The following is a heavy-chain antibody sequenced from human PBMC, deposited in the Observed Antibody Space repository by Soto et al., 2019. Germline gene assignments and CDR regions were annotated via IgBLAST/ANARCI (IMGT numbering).Heavy chain of an antibody. J-gene: IGHJ4*02. CDR1: GFTFSSYA. V-gene: IGHV3-23*01. D-gene: IGHD5-12*01. CDR2: ISGSGGST. Sequence: GGSLRLSCAASGFTFSSYAMSWVRQAPGKGLEWVSAISGSGGSTYYADSVKGRFTMSRDNSKNTLYLQMNSLRAEDTAVYYCAKDGIKYSGYDFDYWGQRTLVTVSS. CDR3: AKDGIKYSGYDFDY.